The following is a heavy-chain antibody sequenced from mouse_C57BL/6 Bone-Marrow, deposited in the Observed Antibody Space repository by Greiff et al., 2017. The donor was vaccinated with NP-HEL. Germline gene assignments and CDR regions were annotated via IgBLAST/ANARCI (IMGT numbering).Heavy chain of an antibody. Sequence: VTLKESVAELVRPGVSVKLSCTASGFHIKNTYMHWVQQRPEQGLEWIGRIDPANGNTKYAPQFKGKATLTADTSSNTAYLQLNSLTSEDTAIYCIARVIYDGYYLSFDYWGQGTTLTVSS. CDR3: ARVIYDGYYLSFDY. D-gene: IGHD2-3*01. CDR1: GFHIKNTY. V-gene: IGHV14-3*01. CDR2: IDPANGNT. J-gene: IGHJ2*01.